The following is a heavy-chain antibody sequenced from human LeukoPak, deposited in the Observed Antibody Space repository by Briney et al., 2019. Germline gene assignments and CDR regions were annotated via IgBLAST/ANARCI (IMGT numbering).Heavy chain of an antibody. J-gene: IGHJ5*02. V-gene: IGHV1-2*04. CDR1: GYTFTGYY. Sequence: ASVKVSCKASGYTFTGYYMHWVRQAPGQGLEWMGWINPNSGGTNYAQKFQGWVTMTRDTSISTAYMELSSLRSEDTAVYYYARGGSGSYRAWFDPWGQGTLVTVSS. CDR3: ARGGSGSYRAWFDP. D-gene: IGHD3-10*01. CDR2: INPNSGGT.